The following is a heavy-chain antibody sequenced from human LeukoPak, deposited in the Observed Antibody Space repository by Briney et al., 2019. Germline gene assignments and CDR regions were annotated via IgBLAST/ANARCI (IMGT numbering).Heavy chain of an antibody. Sequence: SETLSLTCSVSGGSISSTSYYWGWIRQPPGKGLEWIGEINHSGSTNYNPSLKSRVTISVDTSRNQFSLKLNSVTAADTAVYYCARGGPNRGLDWGQGTLVTVSS. CDR1: GGSISSTSYY. J-gene: IGHJ4*02. D-gene: IGHD1-14*01. CDR2: INHSGST. V-gene: IGHV4-39*07. CDR3: ARGGPNRGLD.